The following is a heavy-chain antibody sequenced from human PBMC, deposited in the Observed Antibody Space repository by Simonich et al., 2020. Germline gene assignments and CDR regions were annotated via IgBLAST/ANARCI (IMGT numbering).Heavy chain of an antibody. CDR1: GFTFSSYW. Sequence: EVQLVESGGGLVQPGGSLRLSCAASGFTFSSYWMSWVRQAPGKGLEWVANIKQVGSEKYYVDSVKGRFTISRDNAGNSLYLQMNSLRAEDPAVYYCARDGLGTAYYYYMDVWGKGTTVTVSS. V-gene: IGHV3-7*01. D-gene: IGHD7-27*01. J-gene: IGHJ6*03. CDR3: ARDGLGTAYYYYMDV. CDR2: IKQVGSEK.